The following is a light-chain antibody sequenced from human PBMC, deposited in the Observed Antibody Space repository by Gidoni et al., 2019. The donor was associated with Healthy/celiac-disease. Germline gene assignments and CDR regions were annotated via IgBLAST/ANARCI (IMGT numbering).Light chain of an antibody. J-gene: IGLJ2*01. Sequence: SSELTQDPAVSVALGQTVRITCQGDSLRRYYASWYQQKPGQAPVLVIYGKNNRPSGIPDRFSGPSSRNTASLTIAGAQAEDEADYYCNSRDSSGNLGVFGGGTKLTVL. CDR1: SLRRYY. CDR2: GKN. CDR3: NSRDSSGNLGV. V-gene: IGLV3-19*01.